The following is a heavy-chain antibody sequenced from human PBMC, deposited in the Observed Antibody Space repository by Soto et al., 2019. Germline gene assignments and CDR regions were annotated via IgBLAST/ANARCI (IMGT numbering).Heavy chain of an antibody. J-gene: IGHJ4*02. CDR2: ITQSEGDT. CDR3: ARDYYDVSGSYYDIPLDY. V-gene: IGHV3-23*01. D-gene: IGHD3-10*01. Sequence: EVQLLESGGGLVQPGGSLRLSCAASGFTFGRYAMTWVRQAPGKGLEWVSTITQSEGDTHNADSVRGRFTISRDNSKNTVYLQMNSLRAEDTAVYHCARDYYDVSGSYYDIPLDYWGQGILVTVSS. CDR1: GFTFGRYA.